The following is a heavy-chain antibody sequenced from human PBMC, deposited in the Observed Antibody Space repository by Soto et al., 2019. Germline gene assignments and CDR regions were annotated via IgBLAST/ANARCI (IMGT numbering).Heavy chain of an antibody. J-gene: IGHJ4*02. CDR3: AGHGGGDSYWYSLDS. V-gene: IGHV1-69*06. CDR1: GGTFSSYA. Sequence: QVQLVQSGAEVKKPGSSVKVSCKASGGTFSSYAISWVRQAPGQGLEWMGGIIPIFGTANYAQKFQGRVTITADKSTSTAYMDLSSLGLEDTAVNSGAGHGGGDSYWYSLDSWGQGTLVTVPP. CDR2: IIPIFGTA. D-gene: IGHD2-21*01.